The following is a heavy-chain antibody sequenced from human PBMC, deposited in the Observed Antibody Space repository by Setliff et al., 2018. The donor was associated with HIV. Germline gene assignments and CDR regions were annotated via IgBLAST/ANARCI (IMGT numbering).Heavy chain of an antibody. D-gene: IGHD6-19*01. CDR2: IKEDGSET. Sequence: GGSLRLSCAASGFTFSNFWMTWVRQAPGKGLEWVANIKEDGSETFYVDSVKGRFTMSRDNAKNLVYLEMNSLRAEDTAVYYCARDGLADGLDYWGQGTLVTVSS. J-gene: IGHJ4*02. V-gene: IGHV3-7*01. CDR1: GFTFSNFW. CDR3: ARDGLADGLDY.